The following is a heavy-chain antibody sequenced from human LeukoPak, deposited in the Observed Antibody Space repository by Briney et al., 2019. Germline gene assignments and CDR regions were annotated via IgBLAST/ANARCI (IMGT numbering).Heavy chain of an antibody. D-gene: IGHD3-9*01. CDR3: CPYDLLTGFSKWFFDL. CDR2: VYYSGDT. Sequence: PSETLSLTCTVSGGSINSRSDYWGWIRQPPGKGLEWIGNVYYSGDTYYNTSLQSRVTISVDTSKSQFSLTLNSVTAADTAVYARCPYDLLTGFSKWFFDLWGRGALVTVSS. CDR1: GGSINSRSDY. V-gene: IGHV4-39*01. J-gene: IGHJ2*01.